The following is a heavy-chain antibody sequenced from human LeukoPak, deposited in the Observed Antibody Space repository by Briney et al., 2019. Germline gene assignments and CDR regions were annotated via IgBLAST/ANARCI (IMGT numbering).Heavy chain of an antibody. V-gene: IGHV1-18*01. J-gene: IGHJ4*02. Sequence: GASVKVSCKASGYTFTNYGISWVRQAPGQGLEWMGWINTYNGNTNYAQKLRGRVTMTTDTSTSTAYMELRSLRSDDTAVYYCAKDPHEFSSGWSHYYWGQGTLVTVSS. CDR2: INTYNGNT. D-gene: IGHD6-19*01. CDR1: GYTFTNYG. CDR3: AKDPHEFSSGWSHYY.